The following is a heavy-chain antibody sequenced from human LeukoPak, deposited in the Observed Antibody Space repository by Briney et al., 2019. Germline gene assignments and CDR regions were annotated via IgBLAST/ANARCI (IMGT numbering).Heavy chain of an antibody. Sequence: SVKVSCKASGGTSNSHAISWVRQAPGKGLEWMGRIIPNLGTTNRAQNFQDRVTLTADKSTNTAYMELTSLTSDDTAVYYCATTNDGGGYQWGDFFDFWGQGNPGYRLL. CDR3: ATTNDGGGYQWGDFFDF. CDR1: GGTSNSHA. V-gene: IGHV1-69*04. CDR2: IIPNLGTT. J-gene: IGHJ4*02. D-gene: IGHD3-22*01.